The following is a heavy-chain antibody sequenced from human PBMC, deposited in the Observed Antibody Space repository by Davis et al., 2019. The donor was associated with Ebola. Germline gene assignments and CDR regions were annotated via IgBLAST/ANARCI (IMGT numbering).Heavy chain of an antibody. CDR2: IIAGNGKT. J-gene: IGHJ3*01. Sequence: AASVKVSCKASGYTFTSYGISWVRQAPGQRLEWMGWIIAGNGKTTSSQKFQDRVTIIRDTSASTAYMELSSLRSQDTAVYYCARDMAIGGFDLWGQGTMVTVSS. CDR1: GYTFTSYG. CDR3: ARDMAIGGFDL. D-gene: IGHD2-21*01. V-gene: IGHV1-3*01.